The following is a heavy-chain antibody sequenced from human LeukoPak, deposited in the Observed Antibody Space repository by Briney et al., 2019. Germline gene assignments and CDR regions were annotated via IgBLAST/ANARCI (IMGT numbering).Heavy chain of an antibody. J-gene: IGHJ4*02. Sequence: SETLSLTCAVYGGSFSGYYWSWIRQPPGKGLEWIGEINHSGSTNYNPSLKSRVTISVDMSKNQFSLKLSSVTAADTAVYYCARALAATSGSYYFDYWGQGTLVTVSS. CDR2: INHSGST. CDR1: GGSFSGYY. D-gene: IGHD1-26*01. CDR3: ARALAATSGSYYFDY. V-gene: IGHV4-34*01.